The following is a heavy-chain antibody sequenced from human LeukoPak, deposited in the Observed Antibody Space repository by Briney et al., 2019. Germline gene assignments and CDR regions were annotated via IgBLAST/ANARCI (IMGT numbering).Heavy chain of an antibody. J-gene: IGHJ6*02. CDR1: GFTFTDAW. CDR3: AKFSPTPLLNYYYYGMDV. CDR2: FSGSGAST. Sequence: PGGSLRLSCAASGFTFTDAWMNWVRQAPGTGLEWVSCFSGSGASTYYADSVKGRFTISRDNSKNTLYLQMNSLRAEDTAVYYCAKFSPTPLLNYYYYGMDVWGQGTTVTVSS. V-gene: IGHV3-23*01.